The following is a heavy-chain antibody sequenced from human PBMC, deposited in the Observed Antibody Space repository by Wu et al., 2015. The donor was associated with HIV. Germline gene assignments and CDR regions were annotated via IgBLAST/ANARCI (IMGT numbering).Heavy chain of an antibody. D-gene: IGHD6-19*01. CDR1: GYTFTSYG. CDR2: ISAYDGNT. CDR3: AXDQQWPTYYYYYYVWTS. J-gene: IGHJ6*04. Sequence: QVQLVQSGAEVKKPGASVKVSCKASGYTFTSYGISWVRQAPGQGLEWMGWISAYDGNTNYVQKLQGRVTMTTDTSTSTAYMELRSLRPDDTAVYYCAXDQQWPTYYYYYYVWTSGPKDRRSPSPQ. V-gene: IGHV1-18*01.